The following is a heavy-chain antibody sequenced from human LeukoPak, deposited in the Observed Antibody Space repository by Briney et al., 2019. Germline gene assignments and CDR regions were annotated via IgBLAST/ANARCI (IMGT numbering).Heavy chain of an antibody. V-gene: IGHV3-23*01. CDR2: ISGSGAST. Sequence: GGSLRLSCAASRFTFSSYSMNWVRQAPGKGLEWVSAISGSGASTYYADSVKGRFTISRDNSKNTLYLQMNSLRAEDTAVYSCAKVLGGSYSYFDYWGQGTLVTVSS. CDR3: AKVLGGSYSYFDY. J-gene: IGHJ4*02. D-gene: IGHD1-26*01. CDR1: RFTFSSYS.